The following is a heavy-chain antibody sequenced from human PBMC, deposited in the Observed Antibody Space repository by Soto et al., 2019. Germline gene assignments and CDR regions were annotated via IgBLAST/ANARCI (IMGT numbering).Heavy chain of an antibody. J-gene: IGHJ4*02. Sequence: QVQLVESGGGVVQPGRSLRLSCAASGFTFSSYGMHWVRQAPGKGLEWVAIISYDGNYKYYADSVKGLFTIYRDNSKHTLNLQMSRLRPEETAVYYCGKMSTDYYDRTFDYWGQGTLVTVSS. D-gene: IGHD3-22*01. CDR3: GKMSTDYYDRTFDY. V-gene: IGHV3-30*18. CDR1: GFTFSSYG. CDR2: ISYDGNYK.